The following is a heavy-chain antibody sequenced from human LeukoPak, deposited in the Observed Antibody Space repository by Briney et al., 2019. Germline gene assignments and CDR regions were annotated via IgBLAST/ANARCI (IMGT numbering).Heavy chain of an antibody. CDR3: ARGIQSSFDI. CDR1: GGSVSGYY. Sequence: SETLSLTCVVSGGSVSGYYWGWIRQPPGRGLEWIGYVYYSGSTNYNPSFKSRITISVDTSRNQFSLQLSSVTAADTAVYYCARGIQSSFDIWGQGTMVTVSS. D-gene: IGHD6-13*01. V-gene: IGHV4-59*02. J-gene: IGHJ3*02. CDR2: VYYSGST.